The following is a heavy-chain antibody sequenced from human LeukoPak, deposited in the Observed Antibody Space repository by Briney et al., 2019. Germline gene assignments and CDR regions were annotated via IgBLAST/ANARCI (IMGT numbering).Heavy chain of an antibody. J-gene: IGHJ4*02. V-gene: IGHV3-74*01. CDR2: INRDGSST. CDR1: GFTFSSYW. Sequence: GGSLRLSCAASGFTFSSYWMHWVRQAPGKGLMWVSRINRDGSSTSYADSVKGRFTISRDNAKNTLYLQMNSLRAEDTAVYYCARDRDGYNSFDYWGQGTLVTVSS. CDR3: ARDRDGYNSFDY. D-gene: IGHD5-24*01.